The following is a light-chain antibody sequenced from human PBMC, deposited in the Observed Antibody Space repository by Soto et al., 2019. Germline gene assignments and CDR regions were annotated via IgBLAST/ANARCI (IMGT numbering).Light chain of an antibody. V-gene: IGLV2-14*01. CDR2: EVS. J-gene: IGLJ1*01. CDR1: SSDVGAYDY. Sequence: QSVLTQPASVSGSPGQSITISRTGTSSDVGAYDYVSWYQHHPGKAPKLMIHEVSDRPSGISNRFSGSKSGNTASLTISGLQAEDEADYYCSSYTSATTYVFGTGTKVTVL. CDR3: SSYTSATTYV.